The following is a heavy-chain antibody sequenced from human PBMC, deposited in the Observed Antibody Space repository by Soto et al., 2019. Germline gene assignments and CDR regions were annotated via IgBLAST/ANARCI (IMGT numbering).Heavy chain of an antibody. J-gene: IGHJ4*02. Sequence: GGSLRLSCAASGFTFSSYAMSWVRQAPGKWLEWVSAISGSGGSTYYADSVKGRFTISRDNSKNTLYLQMNSLRAEDTAVYYCAKGLSVTMIVVVITPYYFDYWGQGT. CDR3: AKGLSVTMIVVVITPYYFDY. CDR2: ISGSGGST. D-gene: IGHD3-22*01. V-gene: IGHV3-23*01. CDR1: GFTFSSYA.